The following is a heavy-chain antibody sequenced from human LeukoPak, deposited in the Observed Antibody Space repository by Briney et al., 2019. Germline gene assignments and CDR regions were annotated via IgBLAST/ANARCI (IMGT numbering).Heavy chain of an antibody. D-gene: IGHD2-2*01. CDR3: ARGIITYCSSTSYYPYYYYGMDV. Sequence: SGTLSLTCAVYGGSFSGYYWSWIRQPPGKGLEWIGEINHSGSTDYNPSLKSRVTISVDTSKNQFSLKLSSVTAADTAVYYCARGIITYCSSTSYYPYYYYGMDVWGQGTTVTVSS. CDR2: INHSGST. J-gene: IGHJ6*02. V-gene: IGHV4-34*01. CDR1: GGSFSGYY.